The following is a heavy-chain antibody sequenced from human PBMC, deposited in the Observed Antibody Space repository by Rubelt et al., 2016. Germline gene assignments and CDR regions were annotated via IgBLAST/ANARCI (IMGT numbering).Heavy chain of an antibody. CDR2: IYPGDSDT. CDR1: GCSFTSYW. Sequence: EVQLVQSGAEVKKPGESLKISCKGSGCSFTSYWIGWVRQMPGKGLEWMGIIYPGDSDTRYSLPCRGQVTISADKSMSTAYRQWSSLKAADTAMYYCARHGQVQSGDAFDIWGQGTMVTVSS. V-gene: IGHV5-51*01. J-gene: IGHJ3*02. D-gene: IGHD1-26*01. CDR3: ARHGQVQSGDAFDI.